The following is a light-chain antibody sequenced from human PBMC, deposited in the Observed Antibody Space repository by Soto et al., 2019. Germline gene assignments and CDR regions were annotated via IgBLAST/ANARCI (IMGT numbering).Light chain of an antibody. J-gene: IGKJ4*01. V-gene: IGKV3D-15*01. CDR2: GAS. Sequence: SVLTQSPGTLSLSTGARATLSCSASQSVSNNYLAWYQQKPGQAPRLLIYGASNRATGIPDRFSGSGSGTEFTLTISSLQSEDFAVYYCQQYNHWLLPLGGGTKVDI. CDR3: QQYNHWLLP. CDR1: QSVSNN.